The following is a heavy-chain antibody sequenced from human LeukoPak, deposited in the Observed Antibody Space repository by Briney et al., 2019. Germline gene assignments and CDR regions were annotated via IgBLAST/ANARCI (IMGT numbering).Heavy chain of an antibody. CDR3: ARLYYYDSSGYPDDAFDI. J-gene: IGHJ3*02. V-gene: IGHV1-18*01. Sequence: ASVKVSCKASGYTFTSYGISWVRQAPGQGLEWMGWISAYNGNTNYAQKLQGRVTMTTDTSTSTAYMELSSLRSEDTAVYYCARLYYYDSSGYPDDAFDIWGQGTMVTVSS. D-gene: IGHD3-22*01. CDR1: GYTFTSYG. CDR2: ISAYNGNT.